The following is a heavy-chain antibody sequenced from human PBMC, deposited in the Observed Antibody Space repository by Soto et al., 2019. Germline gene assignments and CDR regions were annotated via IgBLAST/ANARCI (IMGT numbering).Heavy chain of an antibody. Sequence: QVQLVESGGGVVQPGRSLRLSCAASGFTFSSYAMHWVRQAPGKGLEWVAVISYDGSKKYYADSVKGRFTISRDNSKNTLYLQMNSLRAEDTAVYYCARLYSGYDSYYFDYWGQGTLVTVSS. J-gene: IGHJ4*02. CDR3: ARLYSGYDSYYFDY. D-gene: IGHD5-12*01. CDR2: ISYDGSKK. V-gene: IGHV3-30-3*01. CDR1: GFTFSSYA.